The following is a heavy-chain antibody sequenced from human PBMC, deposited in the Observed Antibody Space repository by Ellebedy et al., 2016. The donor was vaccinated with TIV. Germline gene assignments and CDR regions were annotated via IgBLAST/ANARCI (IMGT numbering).Heavy chain of an antibody. J-gene: IGHJ6*02. Sequence: SETLSLXXTVSGGSISSSRYYWGWIRQPPGKGLEWIGSIYYSGSTYYNPSLKSRVTISVDTSKNQFSLKLSSVTAADTAVYYCARPIFSGTSYYYYGMDVWGQGTTVTVSS. CDR2: IYYSGST. D-gene: IGHD3-10*01. CDR3: ARPIFSGTSYYYYGMDV. CDR1: GGSISSSRYY. V-gene: IGHV4-39*01.